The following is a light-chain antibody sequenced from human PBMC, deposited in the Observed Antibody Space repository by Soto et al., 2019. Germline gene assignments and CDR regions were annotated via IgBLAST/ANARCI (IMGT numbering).Light chain of an antibody. CDR2: AAS. J-gene: IGKJ2*01. CDR3: KQGQNTPPT. V-gene: IGKV1-39*01. CDR1: QSIGRG. Sequence: DIQMTQSPSSLSASVGDRVTITCRASQSIGRGLNWYQQRPGKAPKLLIYAASNLQTATPSRFSGRGSGTDFTLTINRLQPEDFATYYCKQGQNTPPTFGQGTSLDIK.